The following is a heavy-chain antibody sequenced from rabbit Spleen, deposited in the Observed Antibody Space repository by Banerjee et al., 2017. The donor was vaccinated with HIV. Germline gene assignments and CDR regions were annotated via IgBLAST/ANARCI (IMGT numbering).Heavy chain of an antibody. Sequence: QSLEESGGGLVKPGTSLTLTCKASGFSFSSGYDMCWVRQAPGKGLEWIGYIYTGDGPTYYANWAKGRFTISKTSSSVTLQMTSLTAADTATYFCARGSAAMTMVITGYYLNLWGPGTLVTVS. J-gene: IGHJ4*01. CDR1: GFSFSSGYD. CDR2: IYTGDGPT. V-gene: IGHV1S40*01. CDR3: ARGSAAMTMVITGYYLNL. D-gene: IGHD2-1*01.